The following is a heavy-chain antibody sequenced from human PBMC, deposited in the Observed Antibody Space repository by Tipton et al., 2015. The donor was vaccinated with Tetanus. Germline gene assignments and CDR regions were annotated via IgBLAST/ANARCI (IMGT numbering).Heavy chain of an antibody. V-gene: IGHV4-4*07. CDR2: ISNGNT. Sequence: TLSLTCTVTRGPISSYYWSWIRQPVGKGLEWIGHISNGNTDYTPSLKSRVTPSVDTSTNQFSMKLRSVTAADTAVYYCARGVTDGYNRRFDYWGQGTLVAVSP. CDR3: ARGVTDGYNRRFDY. D-gene: IGHD5-24*01. CDR1: RGPISSYY. J-gene: IGHJ4*02.